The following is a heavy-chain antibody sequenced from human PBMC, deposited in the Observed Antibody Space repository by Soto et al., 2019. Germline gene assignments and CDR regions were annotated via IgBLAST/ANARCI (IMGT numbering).Heavy chain of an antibody. CDR2: MNPNSGNT. CDR1: GYIFTSYD. Sequence: QVQLVQSGAEVKKPGASVKVSCKASGYIFTSYDINWVRQATGQGLEWMGWMNPNSGNTGYAQKFQGRVTMTRNTSISTAYMELSSLRSEDTAVYFCARSPVVVVAATVWFDPWGQGTLVTVSS. V-gene: IGHV1-8*01. J-gene: IGHJ5*02. CDR3: ARSPVVVVAATVWFDP. D-gene: IGHD2-15*01.